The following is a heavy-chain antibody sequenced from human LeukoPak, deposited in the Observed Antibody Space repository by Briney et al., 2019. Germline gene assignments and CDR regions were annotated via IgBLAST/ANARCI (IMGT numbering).Heavy chain of an antibody. J-gene: IGHJ4*02. CDR1: GFTFSSFG. V-gene: IGHV3-30*19. CDR3: ARSYYYGSGSYYNEPDFDY. D-gene: IGHD3-10*01. Sequence: PERSLRLSCAASGFTFSSFGMHWVRQAPGKGLEWVAVISYDGSNKYYADSVKGRFTISRDNSKNTLYLQMNSLRAEDTAVYYCARSYYYGSGSYYNEPDFDYWGQGTLVTVSS. CDR2: ISYDGSNK.